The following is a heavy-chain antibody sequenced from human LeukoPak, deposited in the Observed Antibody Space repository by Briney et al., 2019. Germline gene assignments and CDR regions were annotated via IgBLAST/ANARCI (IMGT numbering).Heavy chain of an antibody. CDR2: VSYDGNIK. V-gene: IGHV3-30*04. J-gene: IGHJ4*02. D-gene: IGHD3-9*01. Sequence: PGGSLRLSCAASGFIFTNFAMHWVRQAPGKGLEWVAVVSYDGNIKYYSDSVKGRFTISRDNSKNTLYLQMNSLRAEDTAVYYCAKDYDIFRGYFDYWGQGTLVTVSS. CDR1: GFIFTNFA. CDR3: AKDYDIFRGYFDY.